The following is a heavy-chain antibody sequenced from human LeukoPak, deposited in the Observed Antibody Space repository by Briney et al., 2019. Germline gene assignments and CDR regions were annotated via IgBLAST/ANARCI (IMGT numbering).Heavy chain of an antibody. CDR3: AREDPSLGYYDFWSGYPTSYGMDV. V-gene: IGHV1-3*01. J-gene: IGHJ6*02. CDR2: INAGNGNT. CDR1: GYTFTSYA. D-gene: IGHD3-3*01. Sequence: ASVNVSCKASGYTFTSYAMHWVRQAPGQRLEWMGWINAGNGNTKYSQKFQGRVTITRDTSASTAYMELSSLRSEDTAVYYCAREDPSLGYYDFWSGYPTSYGMDVWGQGTTVIVSS.